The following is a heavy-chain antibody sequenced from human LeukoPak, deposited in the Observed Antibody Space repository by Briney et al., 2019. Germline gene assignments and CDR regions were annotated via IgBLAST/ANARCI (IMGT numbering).Heavy chain of an antibody. J-gene: IGHJ4*02. Sequence: GGSLRLSCAASGFTFSSYWMSWVRQAPGKGLEAPGKGLECVANINQDGNQKYYVDSVKGRFTISRDNAKNSLYLQMNSLRAEDTAVYSCAVPQWELLNWGQGTLVTVSS. CDR3: AVPQWELLN. V-gene: IGHV3-7*05. CDR1: GFTFSSYW. CDR2: INQDGNQK. D-gene: IGHD1-26*01.